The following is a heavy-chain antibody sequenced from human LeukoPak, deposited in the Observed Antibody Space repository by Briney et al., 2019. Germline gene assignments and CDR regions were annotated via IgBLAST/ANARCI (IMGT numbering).Heavy chain of an antibody. CDR1: GFTFSTYA. J-gene: IGHJ4*02. CDR3: AKGAHPITMIVVVILPFDY. V-gene: IGHV3-23*01. Sequence: GGSLRLSCAASGFTFSTYAMSWVRQAPGKGLEWVSGISGSGGSTYYADSVKGRFTISRDNSKNTLYLQMNSLRAEDTAVYYCAKGAHPITMIVVVILPFDYWGQGTLVTVSS. CDR2: ISGSGGST. D-gene: IGHD3-22*01.